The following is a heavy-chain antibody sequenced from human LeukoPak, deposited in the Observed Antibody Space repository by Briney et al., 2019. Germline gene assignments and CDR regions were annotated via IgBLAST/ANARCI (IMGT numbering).Heavy chain of an antibody. Sequence: SETLSLTCTVSGGFISSSGDYWGWIRQPPGKGLEWIGSIYHNGSTYYNPSLKSRVTISVDTSKNQFSLKLSSVTAADTAVYYCAREGMGRGSGSYVDAFDIWGQGTMVTVSS. CDR3: AREGMGRGSGSYVDAFDI. CDR2: IYHNGST. J-gene: IGHJ3*02. D-gene: IGHD3-10*01. V-gene: IGHV4-39*07. CDR1: GGFISSSGDY.